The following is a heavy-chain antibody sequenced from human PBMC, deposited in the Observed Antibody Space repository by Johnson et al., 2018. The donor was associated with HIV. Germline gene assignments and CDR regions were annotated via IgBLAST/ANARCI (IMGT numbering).Heavy chain of an antibody. D-gene: IGHD6-13*01. Sequence: VQLVESGGGLVKPGGSLRLSCAASGFTFSSYAMSWVRQAPGKGLEWVSAISGSAISTYYADSVKGRFTISRDNSKNTLYLQMNSLRPEDTALYYCAKDEAQTLASAGRDAFDFWGQGTAVTV. CDR1: GFTFSSYA. CDR3: AKDEAQTLASAGRDAFDF. J-gene: IGHJ3*01. V-gene: IGHV3-23*04. CDR2: ISGSAIST.